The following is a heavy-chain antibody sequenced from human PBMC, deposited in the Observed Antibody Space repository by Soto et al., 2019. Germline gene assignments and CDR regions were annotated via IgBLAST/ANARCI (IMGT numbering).Heavy chain of an antibody. CDR1: GYTFTSYG. J-gene: IGHJ4*02. CDR3: ALYDILTGYSDY. Sequence: ASVKVSCKASGYTFTSYGISWVRQAPGQGLEWMGWISAYNGNTNYAQKLQGRVTMTTDTSTSTAYMELRSLRSDDTAVYYCALYDILTGYSDYWGQGTLVTVSS. CDR2: ISAYNGNT. V-gene: IGHV1-18*01. D-gene: IGHD3-9*01.